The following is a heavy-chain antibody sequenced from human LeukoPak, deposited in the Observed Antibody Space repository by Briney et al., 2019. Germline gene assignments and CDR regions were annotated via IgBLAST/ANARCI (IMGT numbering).Heavy chain of an antibody. Sequence: ASVKVSCKTSGYTFTGYYMHWVRQAPGQGLEWMGRINPNSGGTNYAQKFQGRVTMTRDTSIATAYMELSSLRSDDTAVYYCASWDWNPNYYFDYWGQGTLVTVSS. CDR3: ASWDWNPNYYFDY. CDR2: INPNSGGT. V-gene: IGHV1-2*06. J-gene: IGHJ4*02. CDR1: GYTFTGYY. D-gene: IGHD1-1*01.